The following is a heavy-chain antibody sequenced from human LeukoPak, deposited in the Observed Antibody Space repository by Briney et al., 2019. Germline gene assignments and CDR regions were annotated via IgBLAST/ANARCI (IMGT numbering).Heavy chain of an antibody. CDR3: AGVSEADGWLRTDYFDY. V-gene: IGHV4-59*01. CDR1: GGSISSYY. CDR2: IYYSGST. Sequence: SETLSLTCTVSGGSISSYYWSWIRQPPGKGLEWIGYIYYSGSTNYNPSLTSRVTISVDTSKNQFSLKLSSVTAADTAVYYCAGVSEADGWLRTDYFDYWGQGTLVTVSS. J-gene: IGHJ4*02. D-gene: IGHD5-12*01.